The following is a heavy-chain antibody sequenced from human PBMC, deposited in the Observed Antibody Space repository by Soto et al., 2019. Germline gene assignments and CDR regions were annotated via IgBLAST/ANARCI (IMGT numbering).Heavy chain of an antibody. V-gene: IGHV3-7*03. CDR3: ARVTPQYYYGMDF. CDR2: IKQDGSEK. Sequence: PGGSLRLSCAASGLTFSSYWMSWVRQAPGKGLEWVANIKQDGSEKYYVDSVKGRFTISRDNAKNSLYLQMNSLRAEDTAVYYCARVTPQYYYGMDFSGPGTTVTVS. J-gene: IGHJ6*02. CDR1: GLTFSSYW. D-gene: IGHD1-20*01.